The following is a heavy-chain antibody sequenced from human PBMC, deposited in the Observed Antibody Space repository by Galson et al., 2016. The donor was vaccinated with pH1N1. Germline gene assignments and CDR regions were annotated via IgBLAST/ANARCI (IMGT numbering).Heavy chain of an antibody. CDR2: IMPIFGTT. D-gene: IGHD1-14*01. Sequence: SVKVSCKASGGPLSSYATGWVRQAPGQGPEWMGGIMPIFGTTKYEQKFQGRVTITADELSGSAYMELSGLTSVDTAVYYCVRSTGYNKVNGPFDVWGQGTLVIVAS. CDR1: GGPLSSYA. J-gene: IGHJ3*01. CDR3: VRSTGYNKVNGPFDV. V-gene: IGHV1-69*13.